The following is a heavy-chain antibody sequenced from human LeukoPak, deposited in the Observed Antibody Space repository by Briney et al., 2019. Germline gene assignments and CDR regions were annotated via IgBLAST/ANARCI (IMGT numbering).Heavy chain of an antibody. Sequence: PGGSLRLSCAASGFSFSDSEMNWVRQAPGKGLGWVSHISGSSATIYYADSVKGRFTISRDNAKNSLYLQMNGLAVEDTALYFCARDLTPECSKSGHCRGGAYWGQGALVTVSS. CDR3: ARDLTPECSKSGHCRGGAY. D-gene: IGHD2/OR15-2a*01. CDR2: ISGSSATI. J-gene: IGHJ4*02. CDR1: GFSFSDSE. V-gene: IGHV3-48*03.